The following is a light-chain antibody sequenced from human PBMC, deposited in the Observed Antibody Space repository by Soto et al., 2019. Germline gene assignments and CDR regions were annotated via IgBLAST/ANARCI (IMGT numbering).Light chain of an antibody. J-gene: IGKJ1*01. Sequence: DIQMTQSPSTLSASVGDRVTITCRASQSISSWLAWYQQKPGKAPKLLIYDACSLESGVPSRFSGSGSGTEFTLTISSLQPDDFATYYCQQYNSYLWTFGQGTKVDIK. CDR3: QQYNSYLWT. V-gene: IGKV1-5*01. CDR1: QSISSW. CDR2: DAC.